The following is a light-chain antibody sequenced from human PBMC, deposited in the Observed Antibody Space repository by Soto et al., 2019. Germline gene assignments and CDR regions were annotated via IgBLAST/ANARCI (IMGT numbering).Light chain of an antibody. Sequence: QSVLTQPASVSGSPGQSITISCTGTSSDVGSYNLVSWYQQHPGKAPKLMIYEGSKRPSGVSNRFSGSKSGNTASLTISGLQAEDEADYYCCSYAGSSTFVFGPGTNLTVL. CDR3: CSYAGSSTFV. CDR2: EGS. J-gene: IGLJ1*01. V-gene: IGLV2-23*01. CDR1: SSDVGSYNL.